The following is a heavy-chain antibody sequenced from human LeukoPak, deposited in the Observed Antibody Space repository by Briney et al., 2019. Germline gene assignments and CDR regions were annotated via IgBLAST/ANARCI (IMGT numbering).Heavy chain of an antibody. V-gene: IGHV4-59*08. CDR2: VYYSRST. CDR1: GASISSYY. Sequence: PSETLSLTCTVSGASISSYYWSWIRQPPGKGLEWIGYVYYSRSTNYNPPLKSRVTMSVDKSNSQFSLKLNSVTAADTAVYYGVRRDSTTYCYFDLGGRRPLVTVSS. D-gene: IGHD6-13*01. J-gene: IGHJ2*01. CDR3: VRRDSTTYCYFDL.